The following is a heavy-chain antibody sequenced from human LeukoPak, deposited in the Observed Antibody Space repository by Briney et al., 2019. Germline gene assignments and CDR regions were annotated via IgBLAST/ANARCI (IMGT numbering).Heavy chain of an antibody. CDR3: ARHPILLWFGELPPYYFDY. CDR1: GFTFSSYG. Sequence: PGGSLRLSCAASGFTFSSYGMHWVRQAPGEGLEWVAFIRYDGSNKYYADSVKGRFTISRDNSKNTLYLQMNSLRAEDTAVYYCARHPILLWFGELPPYYFDYWGQGTLVTVSS. CDR2: IRYDGSNK. J-gene: IGHJ4*02. D-gene: IGHD3-10*01. V-gene: IGHV3-30*02.